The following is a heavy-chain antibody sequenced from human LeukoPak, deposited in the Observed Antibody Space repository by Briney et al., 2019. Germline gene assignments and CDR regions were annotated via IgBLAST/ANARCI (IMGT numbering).Heavy chain of an antibody. CDR1: GYSISSGYY. V-gene: IGHV4-38-2*01. CDR3: ASPPPSDIVVVPAAIGEYFQH. D-gene: IGHD2-2*01. J-gene: IGHJ1*01. Sequence: SETLSLTCAVSGYSISSGYYWGWIRQPPGKGLEWIGSIYHSGSTYYNPSLKSRVTISVDTSKNQFSLKLGSVTAADTAVYYCASPPPSDIVVVPAAIGEYFQHWGQGTLVTVSS. CDR2: IYHSGST.